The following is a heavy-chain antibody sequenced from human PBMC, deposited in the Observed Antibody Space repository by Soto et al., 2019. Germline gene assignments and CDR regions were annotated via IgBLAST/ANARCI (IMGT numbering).Heavy chain of an antibody. D-gene: IGHD6-13*01. V-gene: IGHV3-23*01. CDR3: AKDFIAAAPGAIEGGGWDS. Sequence: EVHLLESGGGLVQSGGSLRLSCAASGFTFNNYAMSWVRQAPGKGLEWVSIITGGGGATYYVDSVKGRFTISRDNAKNTVDLQMDSLRAEDTGVYYCAKDFIAAAPGAIEGGGWDSWGRGTLVTVSS. CDR2: ITGGGGAT. CDR1: GFTFNNYA. J-gene: IGHJ4*02.